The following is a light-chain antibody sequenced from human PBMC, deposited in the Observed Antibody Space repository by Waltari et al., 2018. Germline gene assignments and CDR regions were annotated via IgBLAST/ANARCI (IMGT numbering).Light chain of an antibody. CDR1: TGAVTSGFY. Sequence: QTVVTQEPSLTVSPGGTVTLTCASSTGAVTSGFYPSWFQQKPGQPPRALIYSTNNKHSWTPARFSGSLLGCKAALTLSGAQVEDEAEYYCLLYYGGAQVFGGGTKLTVL. J-gene: IGLJ3*02. CDR3: LLYYGGAQV. CDR2: STN. V-gene: IGLV7-43*01.